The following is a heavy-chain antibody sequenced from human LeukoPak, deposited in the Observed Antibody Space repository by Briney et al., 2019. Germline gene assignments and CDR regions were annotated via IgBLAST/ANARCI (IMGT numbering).Heavy chain of an antibody. D-gene: IGHD3-22*01. CDR1: GGSISSYY. Sequence: SETLSLTCTISGGSISSYYWNWIRQPPGKGLEWIGYIYYSGSTNYNPSLKSRVTISVDTSKNQFSLKLSSVSAADTAVYYCARGADSSGYYSIFYFDYWGQGTLVTVSS. CDR3: ARGADSSGYYSIFYFDY. CDR2: IYYSGST. J-gene: IGHJ4*02. V-gene: IGHV4-59*01.